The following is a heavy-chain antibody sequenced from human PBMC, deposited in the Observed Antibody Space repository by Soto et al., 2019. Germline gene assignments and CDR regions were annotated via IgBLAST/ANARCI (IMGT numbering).Heavy chain of an antibody. CDR3: AREEGDYSNHFDY. CDR1: GFTFSSYA. CDR2: IWYDGSNK. V-gene: IGHV3-33*08. J-gene: IGHJ4*02. Sequence: VQLLESGGGLVQTGGSLRLSCAASGFTFSSYAMSWVRQAPGKGLEWVAVIWYDGSNKYYADSVKGRFTISRDNSKNTLYLQMNSLRAEDTAVYYCAREEGDYSNHFDYWGQGTLVTVSS. D-gene: IGHD4-4*01.